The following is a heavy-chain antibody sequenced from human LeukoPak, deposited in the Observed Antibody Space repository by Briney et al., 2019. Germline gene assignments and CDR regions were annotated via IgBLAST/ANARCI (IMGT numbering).Heavy chain of an antibody. D-gene: IGHD1-26*01. CDR3: ARGYEGSLDY. Sequence: PGGSLRLSCAASGFTFSIYWMSWVRQAPGKGLERVATIKPDGSEKYYVDSVKGRFTISRDSTKNSLYLQMNSLRVEDTAVYYCARGYEGSLDYWGQGTLVTVSS. CDR2: IKPDGSEK. V-gene: IGHV3-7*01. J-gene: IGHJ4*02. CDR1: GFTFSIYW.